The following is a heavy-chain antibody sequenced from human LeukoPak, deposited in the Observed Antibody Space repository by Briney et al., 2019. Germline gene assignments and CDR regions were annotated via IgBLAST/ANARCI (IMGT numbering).Heavy chain of an antibody. Sequence: SVKVSCKASGGTFSSYTISWVRQAPGQGLEWMGRIIPILGIANYAQKFQGRVTITADKSTSTAYMELSSLRSEDTAVYYCARDWSSAYSNYVTGYYHYYMDVWGKGTTVTVSS. CDR3: ARDWSSAYSNYVTGYYHYYMDV. J-gene: IGHJ6*03. CDR1: GGTFSSYT. V-gene: IGHV1-69*04. D-gene: IGHD4-11*01. CDR2: IIPILGIA.